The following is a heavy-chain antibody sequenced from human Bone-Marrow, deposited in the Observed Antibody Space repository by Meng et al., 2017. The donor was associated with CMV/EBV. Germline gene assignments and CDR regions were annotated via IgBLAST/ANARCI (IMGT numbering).Heavy chain of an antibody. D-gene: IGHD3-10*01. CDR2: ISPYSGGT. J-gene: IGHJ4*02. V-gene: IGHV1-2*02. CDR1: GYTFIAHY. Sequence: ASVKVSCKASGYTFIAHYIHYFRQAPGQGLEWMGWISPYSGGTNYAQKFQGRVTMTRDTSISTAYMELSRLRSDDTAVYYCLYGSGSYYAPFDYWGQGTLVTVSS. CDR3: LYGSGSYYAPFDY.